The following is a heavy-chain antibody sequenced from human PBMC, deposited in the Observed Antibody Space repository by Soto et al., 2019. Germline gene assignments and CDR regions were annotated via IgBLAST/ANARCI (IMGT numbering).Heavy chain of an antibody. CDR1: GFTFSNYA. J-gene: IGHJ6*02. V-gene: IGHV3-30-3*01. CDR2: ISYDGSNN. CDR3: XXXXXXXXXXXSMDV. Sequence: QVQLVESGGGVVQPGRSLRLSCAASGFTFSNYAIHWVRQAPRKGLEWVAIISYDGSNNYYADSVKGRFTISRDNSKXXXXXXXXXXXXXXXXXXXXXXXXXXXXXXXSMDVWGQGTTVTVSS.